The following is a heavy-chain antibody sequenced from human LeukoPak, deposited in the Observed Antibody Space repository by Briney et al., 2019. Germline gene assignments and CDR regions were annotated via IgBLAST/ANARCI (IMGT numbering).Heavy chain of an antibody. CDR3: ARGHYASIAARPRFDY. D-gene: IGHD6-6*01. CDR1: GGSFSGYY. V-gene: IGHV4-34*01. J-gene: IGHJ4*02. CDR2: ISHSGST. Sequence: SETLSLTCAVYGGSFSGYYWSWIRQPPGKGLEWIGEISHSGSTNYNPSLKSRVTISVDTSKNQFSLKLSSVTAADTAVYYCARGHYASIAARPRFDYWGQGTLVTVSS.